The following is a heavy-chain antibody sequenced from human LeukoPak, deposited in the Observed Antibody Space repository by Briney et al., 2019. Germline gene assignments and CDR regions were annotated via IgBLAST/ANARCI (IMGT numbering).Heavy chain of an antibody. J-gene: IGHJ5*02. CDR2: IIPIFGTA. CDR3: ARGGSRAARDWFDP. V-gene: IGHV1-69*13. CDR1: GGTFSSYA. D-gene: IGHD6-6*01. Sequence: ASVKVSCKASGGTFSSYAISWVRQAPGQGLEWMGGIIPIFGTANYAQKFQGRVTITADESTGTAYMELSSLRSEDTAVYYCARGGSRAARDWFDPWGQGTLVTVSS.